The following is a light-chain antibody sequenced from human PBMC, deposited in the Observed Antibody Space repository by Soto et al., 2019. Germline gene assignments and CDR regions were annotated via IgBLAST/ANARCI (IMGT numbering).Light chain of an antibody. Sequence: EIVLTQSPGTLSLSPGEGATLSCWASQTVSSNYLAWYQQRPGQAPRLLIYDASNRATGIPARFSGSGSATDFTLTISSLEPEDFAVYYCQQYGSSLTWTFGQGTKVDIK. CDR3: QQYGSSLTWT. CDR2: DAS. V-gene: IGKV3-20*01. J-gene: IGKJ1*01. CDR1: QTVSSNY.